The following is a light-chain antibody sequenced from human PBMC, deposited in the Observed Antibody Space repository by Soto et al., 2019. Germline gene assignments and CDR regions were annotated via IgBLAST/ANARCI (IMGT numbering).Light chain of an antibody. CDR3: QQRSNWPPLT. J-gene: IGKJ4*01. Sequence: EIVLTQSPGTLSLSPGERATLSCRASQSISSGYLAWYQQKPGQAPRLLIYGASSRATGIPDRFSGGGSGTDFTLTISRLEPEDFAVYYCQQRSNWPPLTFGGGTKVDIK. CDR2: GAS. V-gene: IGKV3D-20*02. CDR1: QSISSGY.